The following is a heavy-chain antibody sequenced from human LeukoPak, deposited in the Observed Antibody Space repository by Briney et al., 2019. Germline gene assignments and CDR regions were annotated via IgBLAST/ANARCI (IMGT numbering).Heavy chain of an antibody. J-gene: IGHJ6*03. CDR2: IYTSGST. Sequence: SETLSLTCAVYGGSFSGYYWSWIRQPAGKGLEWIGRIYTSGSTNYNPSLKSRVTISVDTSKNQFSLKLSSVTAADTAVYCCARETSQKGAHYMDVWGKGTTVTISS. V-gene: IGHV4-4*07. D-gene: IGHD3-16*01. CDR1: GGSFSGYY. CDR3: ARETSQKGAHYMDV.